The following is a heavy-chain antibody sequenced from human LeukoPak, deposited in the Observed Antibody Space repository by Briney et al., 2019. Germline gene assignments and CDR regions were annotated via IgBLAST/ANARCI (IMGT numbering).Heavy chain of an antibody. CDR2: IIPIFGTA. Sequence: GASVKVSCKASGGTFSSYAISWVRQAPGQGLEWMGGIIPIFGTANYAQKFQGRDTITADESTSTAYMELSSLRSEDTAVYYCVWLHPSYYYMDVWGKGTTVTVSS. CDR1: GGTFSSYA. CDR3: VWLHPSYYYMDV. V-gene: IGHV1-69*13. D-gene: IGHD5-24*01. J-gene: IGHJ6*03.